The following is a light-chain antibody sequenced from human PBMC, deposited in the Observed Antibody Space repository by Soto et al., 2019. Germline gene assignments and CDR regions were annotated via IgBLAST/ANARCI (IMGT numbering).Light chain of an antibody. CDR1: QSVGSNF. Sequence: EIVLTQSPGTLSLSPGERATLSCRASQSVGSNFLAWCQQKPGQAPRLLIYNASNRATGIPDRFSGSGSGTDFTLTISRLEPEDFAFYYCHQRQRWPRTFGQGTKVDIK. J-gene: IGKJ1*01. CDR2: NAS. V-gene: IGKV3D-20*02. CDR3: HQRQRWPRT.